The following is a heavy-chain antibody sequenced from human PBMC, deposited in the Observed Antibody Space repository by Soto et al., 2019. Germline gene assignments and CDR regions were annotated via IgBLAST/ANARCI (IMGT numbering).Heavy chain of an antibody. V-gene: IGHV3-13*05. CDR1: GFTFSAYD. CDR2: IGAADNP. Sequence: GGSLRLSCAASGFTFSAYDMHWVRQTTGKGLEWVPAIGAADNPYYLGSVKGRFTISTENAKNYLYLQMNSLRAEDTAVYYCARAYSGRLPRRADYYFAMDVWGQGTTVTVSS. J-gene: IGHJ6*02. D-gene: IGHD2-15*01. CDR3: ARAYSGRLPRRADYYFAMDV.